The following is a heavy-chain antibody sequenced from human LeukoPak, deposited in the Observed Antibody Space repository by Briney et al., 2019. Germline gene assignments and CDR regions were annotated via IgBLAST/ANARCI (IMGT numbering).Heavy chain of an antibody. J-gene: IGHJ5*02. Sequence: ASVKVSCKASGYTFTSYGISWVRPAPGQGLEWMGLISAYNGNTNYVQKLQGRVTMTTDTSTSTAYMELRSLRSDDTAVYYCAREGGNCSSTSCYNWFDPWGQGTLVTVSS. V-gene: IGHV1-18*01. CDR2: ISAYNGNT. CDR3: AREGGNCSSTSCYNWFDP. D-gene: IGHD2-2*01. CDR1: GYTFTSYG.